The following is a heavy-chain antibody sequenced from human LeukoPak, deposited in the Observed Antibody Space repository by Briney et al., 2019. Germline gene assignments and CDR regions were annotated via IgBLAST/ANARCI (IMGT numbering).Heavy chain of an antibody. Sequence: ASVKVSCKASGYTFTGYYMHWVRQAPGKGLEWMGGFDPEDGETIYAQKFQGRVTMTEDTSTDTAYMELSSLRSEDTAVYYCATDPLYPTWGQGTLVTVSS. CDR3: ATDPLYPT. J-gene: IGHJ5*02. D-gene: IGHD2-2*02. CDR1: GYTFTGYY. CDR2: FDPEDGET. V-gene: IGHV1-24*01.